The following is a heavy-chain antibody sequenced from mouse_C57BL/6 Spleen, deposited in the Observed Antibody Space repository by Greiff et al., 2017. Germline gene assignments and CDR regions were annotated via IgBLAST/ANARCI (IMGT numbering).Heavy chain of an antibody. Sequence: EVKLVESGPELVKPGASVKISCKASGYSFTGYYMNWVKQSPEKSLEWIGEINPSTGGTTYNQKFKAKATLTVDKSSSTAYMQLKSLTSEDSAVYYCARDGLSPFAYWGQGTLVTVSA. CDR2: INPSTGGT. V-gene: IGHV1-42*01. J-gene: IGHJ3*01. CDR3: ARDGLSPFAY. CDR1: GYSFTGYY. D-gene: IGHD1-1*02.